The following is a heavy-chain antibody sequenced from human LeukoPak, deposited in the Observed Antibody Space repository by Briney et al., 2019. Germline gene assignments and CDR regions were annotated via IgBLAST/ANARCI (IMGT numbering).Heavy chain of an antibody. CDR2: ISSSSSTI. Sequence: PGGSLRLSCAASGFTFSSYSMNWVRQAPGKGLEWVSYISSSSSTIYYADSVKGRFTISRDNAKNSLYLQMNSLRAEDTAVYYCARVSGSYGDYSYYYYYMDVWGKGTTVTISS. CDR1: GFTFSSYS. V-gene: IGHV3-48*01. CDR3: ARVSGSYGDYSYYYYYMDV. D-gene: IGHD4-17*01. J-gene: IGHJ6*03.